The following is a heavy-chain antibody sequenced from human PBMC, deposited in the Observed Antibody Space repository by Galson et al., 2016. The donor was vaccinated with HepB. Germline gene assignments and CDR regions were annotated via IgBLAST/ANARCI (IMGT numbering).Heavy chain of an antibody. D-gene: IGHD6-25*01. CDR2: ISYDGSKK. CDR1: RFSFSSYG. J-gene: IGHJ4*01. V-gene: IGHV3-30*18. CDR3: AKVAGATGNYYCES. Sequence: SLRLSCAASRFSFSSYGMHWVRQASGKGLEWVAVISYDGSKKFYADSVKGRFTISRDKSKNTLYLQMNSLRAEDTAVYYCAKVAGATGNYYCESWGQGCLVSISS.